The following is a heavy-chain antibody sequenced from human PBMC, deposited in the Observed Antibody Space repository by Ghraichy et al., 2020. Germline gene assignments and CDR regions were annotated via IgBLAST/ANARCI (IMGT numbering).Heavy chain of an antibody. D-gene: IGHD3-22*01. CDR3: ARVLDYYDSSGYFRDYYGMDV. CDR2: MNPNSGNT. J-gene: IGHJ6*02. V-gene: IGHV1-8*01. CDR1: GYTFTSYD. Sequence: ASVKVSCKASGYTFTSYDINWVRQATGQGLEWMGWMNPNSGNTGYAQKFQGRVTMTRNTSISTAYMELSSLRSEDTAVYYCARVLDYYDSSGYFRDYYGMDVWGQGTTVTVSS.